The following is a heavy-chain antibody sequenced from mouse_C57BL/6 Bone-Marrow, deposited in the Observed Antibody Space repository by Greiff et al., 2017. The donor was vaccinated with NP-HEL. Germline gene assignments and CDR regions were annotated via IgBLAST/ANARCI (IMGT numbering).Heavy chain of an antibody. V-gene: IGHV12-3*01. CDR3: AGVLITTVVAPYYAMDY. CDR1: GFPITSGYY. CDR2: ITHSGET. J-gene: IGHJ4*01. Sequence: VQLQQSGPGLVKPSQSLFLTCSITGFPITSGYYWIWIRQSPGKPLEWMGYITHSGETFYNPSLQSPISITRETSKNQFFLQLNSVTTEDTAMYYCAGVLITTVVAPYYAMDYWGQGTSVTVSS. D-gene: IGHD1-1*01.